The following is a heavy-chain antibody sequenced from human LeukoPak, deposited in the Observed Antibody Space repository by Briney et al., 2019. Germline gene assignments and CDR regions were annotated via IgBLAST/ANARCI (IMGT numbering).Heavy chain of an antibody. CDR1: GFTFGDYA. CDR2: IRSKAYGGTT. J-gene: IGHJ4*02. CDR3: TRGDLVHGY. V-gene: IGHV3-49*04. Sequence: GGSLRLSCTASGFTFGDYAMSWVRQAPGKGLEWVGFIRSKAYGGTTEYAASVKGRFTISRDDSKSIAYLQMNSLKTEDTAVYYCTRGDLVHGYWGQGTLVTVSS. D-gene: IGHD2-8*02.